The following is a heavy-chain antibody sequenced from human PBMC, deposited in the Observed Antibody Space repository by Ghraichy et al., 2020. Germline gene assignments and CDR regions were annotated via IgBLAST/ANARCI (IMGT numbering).Heavy chain of an antibody. CDR3: AGWGTVTTRHAFDI. CDR1: GGSISSGGYS. Sequence: SETLSLTCAVSGGSISSGGYSWSWIRQPPGKGLEWIGYIYHSGSTYYNPSLKSRVTISVDRSKNQFSLKLSSVTAADTAVYYCAGWGTVTTRHAFDIWGQGTMVTVSS. CDR2: IYHSGST. J-gene: IGHJ3*02. D-gene: IGHD4-17*01. V-gene: IGHV4-30-2*01.